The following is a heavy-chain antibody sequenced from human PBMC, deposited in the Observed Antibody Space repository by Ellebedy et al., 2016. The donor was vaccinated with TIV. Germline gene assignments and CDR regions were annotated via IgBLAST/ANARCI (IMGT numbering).Heavy chain of an antibody. Sequence: GESLKISCATSGFTLNYYSTNWVRQAPGKGLEWVSSISSSSSYKFYADSVKGRFTISRDNAKNSLYLQMNSLRAEDTAVYYCARDTKASYYYGMDVWGQGTTVTVSS. CDR1: GFTLNYYS. CDR2: ISSSSSYK. J-gene: IGHJ6*02. D-gene: IGHD2-8*01. CDR3: ARDTKASYYYGMDV. V-gene: IGHV3-21*01.